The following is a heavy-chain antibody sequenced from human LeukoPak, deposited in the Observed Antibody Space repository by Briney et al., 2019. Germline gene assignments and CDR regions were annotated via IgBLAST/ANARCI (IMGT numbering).Heavy chain of an antibody. Sequence: SETLSLTCTVSGGSISSYYWSWIRQPPGKRLEWIGYIYYSGSTNYNPSLKSRVTISVDTSKNQFSLKLGSVTAADTAVYYCARENSPEGSLYWYFDLWGRGTLVTVSS. V-gene: IGHV4-59*01. CDR3: ARENSPEGSLYWYFDL. D-gene: IGHD2-21*01. J-gene: IGHJ2*01. CDR1: GGSISSYY. CDR2: IYYSGST.